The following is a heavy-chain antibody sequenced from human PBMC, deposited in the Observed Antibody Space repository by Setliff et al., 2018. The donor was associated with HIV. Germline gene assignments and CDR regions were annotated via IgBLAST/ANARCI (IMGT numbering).Heavy chain of an antibody. Sequence: GGSLRLSCEGSGFTFSSYWMSWVRQAPGKGLEWVANIKHDGSEKYYVDSLKGRFTISRDNANNSLYLQMTSLRADDTAMYYCARDLTDAINWYYFDYWGPGTLVTVSS. CDR3: ARDLTDAINWYYFDY. J-gene: IGHJ4*02. V-gene: IGHV3-7*01. CDR2: IKHDGSEK. D-gene: IGHD1-1*01. CDR1: GFTFSSYW.